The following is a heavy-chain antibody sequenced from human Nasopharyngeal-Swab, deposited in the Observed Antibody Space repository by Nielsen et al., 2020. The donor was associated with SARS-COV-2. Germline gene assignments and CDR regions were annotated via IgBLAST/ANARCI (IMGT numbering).Heavy chain of an antibody. CDR3: ARHGDPSRMPSYSTYYYYGMDV. V-gene: IGHV4-39*01. CDR2: IYYSGST. Sequence: WIRQPPGKGLEWIGSIYYSGSTYYNPDLKSRGTISVDTSKNQFTLKLSSVTAADTAVYYCARHGDPSRMPSYSTYYYYGMDVWGQGTTVTVSS. J-gene: IGHJ6*02. D-gene: IGHD2-21*01.